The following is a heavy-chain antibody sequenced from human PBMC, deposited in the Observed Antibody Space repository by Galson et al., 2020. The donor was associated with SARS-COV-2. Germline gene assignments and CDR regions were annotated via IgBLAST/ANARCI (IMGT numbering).Heavy chain of an antibody. V-gene: IGHV4-31*03. CDR2: IYYSGST. CDR3: ARGHDYGDYVYNWFDP. D-gene: IGHD4-17*01. CDR1: GGSISSGGYY. J-gene: IGHJ5*02. Sequence: TLSLTCTVSGGSISSGGYYWSWIRQHPGKGLEWIGYIYYSGSTYYNPSLKSRVTISVDTSKNQFSLKLSSVTAADTAVYYCARGHDYGDYVYNWFDPWGQGTLVTVSS.